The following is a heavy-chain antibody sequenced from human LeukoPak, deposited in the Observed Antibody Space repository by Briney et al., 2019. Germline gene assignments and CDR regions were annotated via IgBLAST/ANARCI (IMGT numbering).Heavy chain of an antibody. CDR3: AKDNYDYGDYDGGDY. D-gene: IGHD4-17*01. J-gene: IGHJ4*02. CDR2: IRYDGSNK. Sequence: PGGSLRLSCAASAFTFSSYGMHWVRQPPGKGLEWVAFIRYDGSNKYYADSVKGRFTISRDNSRDTLHLQMNSLRAEDTAVYYCAKDNYDYGDYDGGDYWGQGTLVTVSS. CDR1: AFTFSSYG. V-gene: IGHV3-30*02.